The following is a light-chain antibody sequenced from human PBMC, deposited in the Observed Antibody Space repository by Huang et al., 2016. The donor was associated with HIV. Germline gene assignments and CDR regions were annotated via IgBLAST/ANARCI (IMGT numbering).Light chain of an antibody. CDR3: QQSFTNPRT. J-gene: IGKJ1*01. Sequence: DIQMTQSPSSLSASVGDRVTITCRASQTISTYLNWYQQKPGKAPNLLIYAASSLQKGVPSRFSGSGSGTDFTLTISSLQPEDFATYYCQQSFTNPRTFGQGTRVEVK. V-gene: IGKV1-39*01. CDR2: AAS. CDR1: QTISTY.